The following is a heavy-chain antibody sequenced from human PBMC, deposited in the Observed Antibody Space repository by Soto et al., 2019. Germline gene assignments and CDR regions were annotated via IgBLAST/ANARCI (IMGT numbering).Heavy chain of an antibody. CDR1: GGSFSGYY. J-gene: IGHJ4*02. V-gene: IGHV4-34*01. CDR2: INHSGST. D-gene: IGHD3-22*01. CDR3: ARGQYYDSSGYYKPAGDENFDY. Sequence: SETLSLTCAVYGGSFSGYYWSWIRQPPGKGLEWIGEINHSGSTNYNPSLKSRVTISVDTSKNQFSLKLSSVTAADTAVYYCARGQYYDSSGYYKPAGDENFDYWGQGTLVT.